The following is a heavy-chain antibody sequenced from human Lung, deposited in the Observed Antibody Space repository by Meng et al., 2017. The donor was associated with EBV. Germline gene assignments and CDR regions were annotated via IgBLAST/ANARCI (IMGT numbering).Heavy chain of an antibody. CDR1: IASISSNNY. CDR2: IYHNENT. D-gene: IGHD1-20*01. J-gene: IGHJ4*02. Sequence: HVHLQDARPGLWTPSQTLSLTATVSIASISSNNYWTWVRQSPGKGLEWIGEIYHNENTNYNPSLMSRVTMSLDKSKNHFSLNLRSVTAADTAVYFCARAPGNWNFDSWGQGTLVTVSS. CDR3: ARAPGNWNFDS. V-gene: IGHV4-4*02.